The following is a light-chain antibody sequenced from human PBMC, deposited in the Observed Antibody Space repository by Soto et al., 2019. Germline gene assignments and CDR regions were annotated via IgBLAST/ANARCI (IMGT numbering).Light chain of an antibody. J-gene: IGLJ1*01. CDR3: QAYDTSLSGVV. CDR1: SSNIGADYD. CDR2: GNV. Sequence: QSVLTQPPSVSGAPGQRITISCTGGSSNIGADYDVHWYQQFPGTAPKLLIDGNVDRPSGVPDRFSASKSGTSASLAITGLQAEDEADYYCQAYDTSLSGVVFGTGTQLTVL. V-gene: IGLV1-40*01.